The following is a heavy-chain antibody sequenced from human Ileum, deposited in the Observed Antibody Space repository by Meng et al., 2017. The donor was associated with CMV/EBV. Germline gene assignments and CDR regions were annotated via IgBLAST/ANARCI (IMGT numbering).Heavy chain of an antibody. Sequence: VQLLAAGSGLLKPSETLSLTCMVSGGSISSYYWSWIRQPAGKGLEWIGRIYISGRTNYNPSLKSRVTMSVDTSKNQFSLNLSSVTAADTAVYYCARGRATAFQSLDQDYFDYWGQGTLVTVSS. V-gene: IGHV4-4*07. CDR1: GGSISSYY. D-gene: IGHD5-12*01. J-gene: IGHJ4*02. CDR3: ARGRATAFQSLDQDYFDY. CDR2: IYISGRT.